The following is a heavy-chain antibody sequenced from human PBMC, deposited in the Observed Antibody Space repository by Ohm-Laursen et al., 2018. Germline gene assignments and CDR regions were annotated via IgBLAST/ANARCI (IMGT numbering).Heavy chain of an antibody. D-gene: IGHD5-18*01. Sequence: SLRLSCAASGFTFSSYEMNWVRQAPGKGPEWVSYISSSGTGIYYADSVKGRFTISRDNAKNSLYLQMNSLRAEDTAIYYCARLWGHNYDPGVDFWGQGTLVTVSS. J-gene: IGHJ4*02. CDR1: GFTFSSYE. V-gene: IGHV3-48*03. CDR3: ARLWGHNYDPGVDF. CDR2: ISSSGTGI.